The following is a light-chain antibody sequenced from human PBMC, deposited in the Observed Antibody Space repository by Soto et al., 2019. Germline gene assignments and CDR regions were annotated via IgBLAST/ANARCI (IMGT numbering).Light chain of an antibody. V-gene: IGKV1D-13*01. CDR1: QGSNIH. Sequence: AIQLTQSRCSLSASVGDRVTIACRASQGSNIHLVWFQQKPGKAPKLLNYKASTLESGVPSRFSGSGSGTDFTLTISSLQPEDFASYYCQQLNNYPLTFGGGTKVEIK. J-gene: IGKJ4*01. CDR3: QQLNNYPLT. CDR2: KAS.